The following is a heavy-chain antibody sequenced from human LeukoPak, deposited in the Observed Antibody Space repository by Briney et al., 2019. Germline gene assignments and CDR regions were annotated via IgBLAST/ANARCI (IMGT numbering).Heavy chain of an antibody. CDR3: ARVSRRGYSYGKVNCYYYMDV. Sequence: ASVKVSCKATGYTFTSYYMNWVRQAPGQGLEWMGIINPSGGSTSYAQKFQGRVTMTRDMSTSTVYMELSSLRSEDTAVYYCARVSRRGYSYGKVNCYYYMDVWGKGTTVTVSS. CDR1: GYTFTSYY. CDR2: INPSGGST. D-gene: IGHD5-18*01. J-gene: IGHJ6*03. V-gene: IGHV1-46*01.